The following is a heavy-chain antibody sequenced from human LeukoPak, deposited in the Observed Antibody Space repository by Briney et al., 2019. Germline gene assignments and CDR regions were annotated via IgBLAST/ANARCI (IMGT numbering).Heavy chain of an antibody. CDR1: GGSFSGYY. D-gene: IGHD2-2*01. CDR2: INHSGST. CDR3: ARGRYCSSTRCYQRSLDY. Sequence: SETLSLTCAVYGGSFSGYYWSWIRQPPGKGLEWIGEINHSGSTDYNPSLKSRVTISVDTSKNQFSLKLSSVTAADTAVYYCARGRYCSSTRCYQRSLDYWGQGTLVTVSS. J-gene: IGHJ4*02. V-gene: IGHV4-34*01.